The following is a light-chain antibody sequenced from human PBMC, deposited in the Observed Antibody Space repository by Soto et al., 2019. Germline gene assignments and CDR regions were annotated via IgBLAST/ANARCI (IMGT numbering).Light chain of an antibody. V-gene: IGLV1-40*01. CDR1: SSNIGAGYN. CDR3: QSYDSSLSGFVV. CDR2: GNS. Sequence: QSVLTQPPSVSGAPGQRVTISCTGSSSNIGAGYNVHWYQQLPGTAPKLLIYGNSNRPSGAPDRFSGSKSGTSASLAITGLLAEDEADYYCQSYDSSLSGFVVFGGGTKLTVL. J-gene: IGLJ2*01.